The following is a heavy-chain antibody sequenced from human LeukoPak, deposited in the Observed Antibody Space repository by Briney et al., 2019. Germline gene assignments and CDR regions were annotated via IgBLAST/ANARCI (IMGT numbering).Heavy chain of an antibody. CDR3: ARDYYDSSGYYPLVD. CDR1: GFTFSSNY. Sequence: GGSLRLSCAASGFTFSSNYMSWVRQAPGKGLEWVSVIYSGGSTYYADSVKGRFTISRDNSKNTLYLQMNSLRAEDTAVYYCARDYYDSSGYYPLVDWGQGTLVTVSS. V-gene: IGHV3-53*01. CDR2: IYSGGST. D-gene: IGHD3-22*01. J-gene: IGHJ4*02.